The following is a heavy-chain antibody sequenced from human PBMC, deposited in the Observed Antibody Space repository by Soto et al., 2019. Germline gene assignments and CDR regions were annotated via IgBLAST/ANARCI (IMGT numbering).Heavy chain of an antibody. V-gene: IGHV3-49*04. Sequence: GGSLRLSCTASGFTFGAYAMSWVRQAPGKGLERVGFIRSKAYGGTTEDAASVKRRFTISRDGSKSIAYLQMNSLKTEDTAVYYCTRERDSSGYYSYDGFDIWVQGTMVTVSS. J-gene: IGHJ3*02. D-gene: IGHD3-22*01. CDR1: GFTFGAYA. CDR3: TRERDSSGYYSYDGFDI. CDR2: IRSKAYGGTT.